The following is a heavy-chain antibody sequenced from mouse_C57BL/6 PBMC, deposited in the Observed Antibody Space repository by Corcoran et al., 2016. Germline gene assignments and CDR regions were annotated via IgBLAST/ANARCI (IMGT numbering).Heavy chain of an antibody. CDR1: GYTFTTYG. Sequence: QIQLVQSGPELKKPGETVKISCKASGYTFTTYGMSWVKQAPGKGLKWMGWINTYSGVPTYADDFKGRFAFSLETSASTAYLQINNLKNEDTATYFCARSTVVAGWYFDVWGTGTTVTVSS. D-gene: IGHD1-1*01. J-gene: IGHJ1*03. V-gene: IGHV9-3*01. CDR2: INTYSGVP. CDR3: ARSTVVAGWYFDV.